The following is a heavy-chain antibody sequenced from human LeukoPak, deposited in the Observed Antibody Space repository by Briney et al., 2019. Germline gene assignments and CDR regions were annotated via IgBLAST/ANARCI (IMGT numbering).Heavy chain of an antibody. D-gene: IGHD3-22*01. CDR3: ASESSGGNFDY. CDR1: GGSISSYY. Sequence: SETLSLTCTVSGGSISSYYWSWIRQPPGKSLEWIGYIYYSGSTNYNPSLKSRVTISVDKSKNQFSLKLSSVTAADTAVYYCASESSGGNFDYWGQGTLVTVSS. CDR2: IYYSGST. V-gene: IGHV4-59*01. J-gene: IGHJ4*02.